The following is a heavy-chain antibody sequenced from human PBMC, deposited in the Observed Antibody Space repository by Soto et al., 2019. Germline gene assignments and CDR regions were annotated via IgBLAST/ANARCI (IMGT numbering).Heavy chain of an antibody. CDR2: ISSSSSTI. J-gene: IGHJ4*02. CDR1: GFTFSSYS. D-gene: IGHD3-22*01. V-gene: IGHV3-48*01. Sequence: GGSLILSCAASGFTFSSYSMNWVRQAPGKGLEWVSYISSSSSTIYYADSVKGRFTISRDNAKNSLYLQMNSLRAEDTAVYYCARDVLYYYDSSGYSLDWGQGTLVTVS. CDR3: ARDVLYYYDSSGYSLD.